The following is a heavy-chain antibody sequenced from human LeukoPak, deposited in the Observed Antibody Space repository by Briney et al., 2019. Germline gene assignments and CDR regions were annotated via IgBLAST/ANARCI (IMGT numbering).Heavy chain of an antibody. J-gene: IGHJ5*02. D-gene: IGHD6-19*01. CDR1: GFTFSSYS. CDR2: ISSSSSYI. CDR3: ARDRAVAGTGANWFDP. Sequence: PGGSLRLSCAASGFTFSSYSMSWVRQAPGKGLEWVSSISSSSSYIYYADSVKGRFTISRDNAKNSLYLQMNSLRAEDTAVYYCARDRAVAGTGANWFDPWGQGTLVTVSS. V-gene: IGHV3-21*01.